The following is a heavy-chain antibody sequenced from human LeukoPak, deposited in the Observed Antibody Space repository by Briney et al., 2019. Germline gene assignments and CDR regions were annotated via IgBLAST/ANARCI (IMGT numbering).Heavy chain of an antibody. CDR2: IHHSGST. CDR1: GGSFSGHY. D-gene: IGHD5-18*01. J-gene: IGHJ4*02. V-gene: IGHV4-34*01. Sequence: SETLSLTCAVYGGSFSGHYWSWIRQPPGKGLEWLGEIHHSGSTNYNPSLKSRVTISVDTSKNQFSLKLTSVTAADTAVYYCARRGYSYGCRDCGYYFDYWGQGTLVTVSS. CDR3: ARRGYSYGCRDCGYYFDY.